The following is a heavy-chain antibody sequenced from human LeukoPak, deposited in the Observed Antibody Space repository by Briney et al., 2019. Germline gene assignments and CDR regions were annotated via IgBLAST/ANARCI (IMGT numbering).Heavy chain of an antibody. CDR1: GFTFSSYS. CDR3: AKASGQFDSNDAFDI. J-gene: IGHJ3*02. D-gene: IGHD3-9*01. Sequence: GGSLRLSCAASGFTFSSYSMNWVRQAPGKGLEWVSYISSSSSTIYYADSVKGRFTISRDNAKNSLYLQMNSLRAEDTAVYYCAKASGQFDSNDAFDIWGQGTVVTVSS. V-gene: IGHV3-48*04. CDR2: ISSSSSTI.